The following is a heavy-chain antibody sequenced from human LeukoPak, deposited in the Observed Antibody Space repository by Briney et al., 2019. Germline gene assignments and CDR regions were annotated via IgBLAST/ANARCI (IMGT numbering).Heavy chain of an antibody. D-gene: IGHD4-17*01. V-gene: IGHV3-23*01. CDR2: ISGSGGST. CDR3: AKDTTVTTFLLDP. CDR1: GFTFSSYG. J-gene: IGHJ5*02. Sequence: GGALRLSCAASGFTFSSYGMSWVRQAPGKGLEWVSAISGSGGSTYYADSVKGRFTISRDNSKNTLYLQMNSLRAEDTAVYYCAKDTTVTTFLLDPWGQGTLVTVSS.